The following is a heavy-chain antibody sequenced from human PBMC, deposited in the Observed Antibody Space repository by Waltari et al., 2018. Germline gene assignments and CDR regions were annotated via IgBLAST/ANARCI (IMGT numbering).Heavy chain of an antibody. D-gene: IGHD1-26*01. Sequence: QLQLQESGPGLVKPSETLSLTCSVSGDSINRSNYYWAWIRQPPGKGLESLGSIFYSGSTYHNPSLKSRVTMSVDTSRNEFYLKLKSVTAADTATYYCARLTVVGATRWFEPWGQGTQVSVSS. CDR3: ARLTVVGATRWFEP. J-gene: IGHJ5*02. CDR2: IFYSGST. CDR1: GDSINRSNYY. V-gene: IGHV4-39*01.